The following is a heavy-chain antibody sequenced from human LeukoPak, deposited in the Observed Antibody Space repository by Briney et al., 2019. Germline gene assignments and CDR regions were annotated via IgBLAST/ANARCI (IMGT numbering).Heavy chain of an antibody. J-gene: IGHJ6*02. CDR1: GFNISDFW. CDR2: ISSSGSTI. Sequence: GGSLRLSCAASGFNISDFWMTWVRQAPGKGLEWVSYISSSGSTIYYADSVKGRFTISRDNAKNSLYLQMNSLRAEDTAVYYCASSHCSGGSCYSDYYYYYGMDVWGQGTTVTVSS. D-gene: IGHD2-15*01. V-gene: IGHV3-11*01. CDR3: ASSHCSGGSCYSDYYYYYGMDV.